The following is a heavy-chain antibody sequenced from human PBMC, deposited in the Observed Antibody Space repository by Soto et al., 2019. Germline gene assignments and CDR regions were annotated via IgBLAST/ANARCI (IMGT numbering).Heavy chain of an antibody. Sequence: PSETLSLTCXVSGGSFSGYFWTWIRQPPGKGLEWLAEINHSGITNYNPSVESRVSMSVDTSKNQFSLRLYSVTAADTAVYYCVRGPYNYNSRYFDYWGQGTLVTVSS. CDR3: VRGPYNYNSRYFDY. J-gene: IGHJ4*02. V-gene: IGHV4-34*01. D-gene: IGHD1-1*01. CDR2: INHSGIT. CDR1: GGSFSGYF.